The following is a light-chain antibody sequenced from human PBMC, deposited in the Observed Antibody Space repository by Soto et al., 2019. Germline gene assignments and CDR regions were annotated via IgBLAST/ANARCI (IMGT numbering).Light chain of an antibody. CDR1: QSLLHSNGYNY. V-gene: IGKV2-28*01. J-gene: IGKJ1*01. CDR2: LGS. CDR3: MQALQTPPT. Sequence: DIVMTQSPLSLPVTPGEPASISCRSSQSLLHSNGYNYLDWYLQKPGQSPQLLIYLGSNRASGVPDRFSGSGSGTDFTLKISRVEAEDAGVYYCMQALQTPPTFGQGTKVDIK.